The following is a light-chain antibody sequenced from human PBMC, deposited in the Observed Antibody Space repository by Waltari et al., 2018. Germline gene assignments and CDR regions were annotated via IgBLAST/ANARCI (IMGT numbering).Light chain of an antibody. J-gene: IGKJ1*01. CDR1: QSISNW. Sequence: IQVTQSPSTLSASVGDRVTITCRATQSISNWLAWYQQKPGKAPKRLIYKASTLESGVPSRFSGSGSGTEFTLTISSLQPDDFATYFCQQYNNYTPKTFGKGTKVDIK. CDR3: QQYNNYTPKT. CDR2: KAS. V-gene: IGKV1-5*01.